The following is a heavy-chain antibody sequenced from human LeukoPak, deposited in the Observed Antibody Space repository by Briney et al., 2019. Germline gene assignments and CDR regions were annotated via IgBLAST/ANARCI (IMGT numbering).Heavy chain of an antibody. V-gene: IGHV3-72*01. CDR3: TKLARAPRDFDY. D-gene: IGHD3-10*01. CDR2: SRDKGNSYTT. CDR1: GFTFSDHY. Sequence: GGSLRLSCAASGFTFSDHYIDWVRQAPGEGLEWVGRSRDKGNSYTTAYAASVRGRFTISRDDSKNSLYLQMNSLKIEDTAVYYCTKLARAPRDFDYWGQGTLVTVSS. J-gene: IGHJ4*01.